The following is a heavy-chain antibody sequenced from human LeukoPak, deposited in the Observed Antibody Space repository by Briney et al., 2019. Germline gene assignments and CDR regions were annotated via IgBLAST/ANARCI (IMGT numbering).Heavy chain of an antibody. D-gene: IGHD2-8*01. Sequence: GESLKISXKGSGYSFTSYWIGWVRQMPGKGLEWMGMIYPGDTDTRYSPSFQGQVTISADKSTSTAYLQWSSLKASDTAMYYCARSNCTTGVCYIEEPLDYWGQGTLVTVSS. CDR2: IYPGDTDT. J-gene: IGHJ4*02. CDR3: ARSNCTTGVCYIEEPLDY. V-gene: IGHV5-51*01. CDR1: GYSFTSYW.